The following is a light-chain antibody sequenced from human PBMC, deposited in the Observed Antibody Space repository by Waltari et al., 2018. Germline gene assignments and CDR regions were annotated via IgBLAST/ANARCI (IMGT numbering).Light chain of an antibody. J-gene: IGKJ4*01. CDR3: EQYYSTPLT. CDR2: WSS. Sequence: DIVMTQSPDSLAVSLGARATINCKSSQSVLSSSNNKNYLAWYQLRPGQPPKLLISWSSTRESGVPDRFSGSGSGTDFTLTITSLQAEDVAIYCCEQYYSTPLTFGGGTKVEIK. V-gene: IGKV4-1*01. CDR1: QSVLSSSNNKNY.